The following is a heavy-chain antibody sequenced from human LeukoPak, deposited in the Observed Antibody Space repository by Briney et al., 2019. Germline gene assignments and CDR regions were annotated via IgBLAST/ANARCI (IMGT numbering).Heavy chain of an antibody. D-gene: IGHD1-26*01. Sequence: GGSLRLSCAASGFTISNYAMSWVRQAPGKGLEWVSVISASGSTTCYADSVKGRFTISRDNSKNTLYLQMSSLRVGDTAVYYCARAKWELLWGDFWGQGTLVTVSS. J-gene: IGHJ4*02. CDR1: GFTISNYA. CDR2: ISASGSTT. V-gene: IGHV3-23*01. CDR3: ARAKWELLWGDF.